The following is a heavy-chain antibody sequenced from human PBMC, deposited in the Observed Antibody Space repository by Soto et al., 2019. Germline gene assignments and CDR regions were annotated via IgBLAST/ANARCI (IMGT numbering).Heavy chain of an antibody. CDR1: GYTFTGYY. CDR3: ARGPRYSYGPRGGAFDI. Sequence: ASVKVSCKASGYTFTGYYMHGVRQAPGQGLEWMGWINPNSGGTNYAQKFQGWVTMTRDTSISTAYMELSRLRSDDTAVYYCARGPRYSYGPRGGAFDIWGQGTMVTVSS. D-gene: IGHD5-18*01. CDR2: INPNSGGT. J-gene: IGHJ3*02. V-gene: IGHV1-2*04.